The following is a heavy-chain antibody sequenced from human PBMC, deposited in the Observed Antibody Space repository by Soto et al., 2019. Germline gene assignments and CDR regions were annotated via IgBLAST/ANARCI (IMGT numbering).Heavy chain of an antibody. CDR2: IYYSGST. D-gene: IGHD3-22*01. J-gene: IGHJ4*02. CDR1: GGSISSYY. Sequence: SETLSLTCTVSGGSISSYYWSWIRQPPGKGLEWIGYIYYSGSTNYNPSLKSRVTISVDTSKNQFSLKLSSVTAADTAVYYCARHRHSSAYSPYDYCGQGTLVTVSS. V-gene: IGHV4-59*08. CDR3: ARHRHSSAYSPYDY.